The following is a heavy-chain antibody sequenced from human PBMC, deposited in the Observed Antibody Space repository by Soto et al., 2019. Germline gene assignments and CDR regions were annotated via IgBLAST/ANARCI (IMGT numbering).Heavy chain of an antibody. Sequence: QVQLQESGPGLVKPSETLSLTCSVSGTSVSNYYSSWIRQPAGKGLEHIGRIYTSGSTSYNPSLKSRVTMSMDTSQTQIYLNLTSVTAADTAVYYCARGGIQLSYAFDYWGQGILVTVSS. V-gene: IGHV4-4*07. CDR2: IYTSGST. CDR1: GTSVSNYY. CDR3: ARGGIQLSYAFDY. D-gene: IGHD5-18*01. J-gene: IGHJ4*02.